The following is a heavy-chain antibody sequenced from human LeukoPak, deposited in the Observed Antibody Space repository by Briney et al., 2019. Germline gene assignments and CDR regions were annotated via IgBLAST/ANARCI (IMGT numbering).Heavy chain of an antibody. Sequence: SETLSLTCTVSGGSISSCSYYWGWIRQPPGKGLEWIGSIYYSGSTYYNPSLKSRVTISVDRSKNQFSLKLSSVTAADTAVYYCARDPLPDYWGQGTLVTVSS. CDR1: GGSISSCSYY. CDR2: IYYSGST. V-gene: IGHV4-39*07. CDR3: ARDPLPDY. J-gene: IGHJ4*02.